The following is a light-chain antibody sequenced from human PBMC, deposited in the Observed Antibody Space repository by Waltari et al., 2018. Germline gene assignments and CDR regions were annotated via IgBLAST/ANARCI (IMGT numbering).Light chain of an antibody. Sequence: DIQMTQSPPFLSASVGDRVTINCRASQNINKWLAWYQQKPGKAPKLLISRTSNLEPGVPSRFSGSRSGTDFTLIISGLQAEDVATYFCQHHDNQPLTFGPGTKVD. V-gene: IGKV1-5*01. CDR2: RTS. CDR3: QHHDNQPLT. CDR1: QNINKW. J-gene: IGKJ3*01.